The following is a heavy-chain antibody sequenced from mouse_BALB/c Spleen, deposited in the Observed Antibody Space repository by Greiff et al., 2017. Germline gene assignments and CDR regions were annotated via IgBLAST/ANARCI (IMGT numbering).Heavy chain of an antibody. J-gene: IGHJ4*01. Sequence: QVQLKESGHGLVAPSQSLSITCTVSGFSLTGYGVNWVRQPPGKGLEWLGMIWGDGSTDYNSALKSRLSISKDNSKSQVFLKMNSLQTDDTARYYCARDRDYYGSFYAMDYWGQGTSVTVSS. V-gene: IGHV2-6-7*01. D-gene: IGHD1-1*01. CDR1: GFSLTGYG. CDR2: IWGDGST. CDR3: ARDRDYYGSFYAMDY.